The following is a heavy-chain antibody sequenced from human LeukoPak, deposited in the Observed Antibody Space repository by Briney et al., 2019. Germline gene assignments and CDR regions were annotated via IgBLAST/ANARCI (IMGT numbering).Heavy chain of an antibody. J-gene: IGHJ4*02. V-gene: IGHV3-7*05. D-gene: IGHD6-13*01. CDR2: IKEDGSEK. CDR1: GFTFSSYW. Sequence: GGSLRLSCAASGFTFSSYWMSWVRQAPGKGLEWVANIKEDGSEKYYVDSVRGRFTISRDNAKNSLFLQMNSLRAEDTAVYYCARGIAAPGRVFDYWGQGTLVTVSS. CDR3: ARGIAAPGRVFDY.